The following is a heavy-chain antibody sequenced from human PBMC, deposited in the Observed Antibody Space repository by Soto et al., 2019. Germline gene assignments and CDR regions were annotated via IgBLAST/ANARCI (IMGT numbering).Heavy chain of an antibody. CDR1: GGSVSSGSYY. D-gene: IGHD4-17*01. J-gene: IGHJ6*02. CDR3: ARESGVTNTGEKYCYGMDF. Sequence: HVQLQESGPGLVKPSETLSLTCTVSGGSVSSGSYYWSWIRQPPGKGLEWIGYIYSSVSTNYNPSLKNRVTISVDSSKTKFSLQLSSVTAADPAVYYCARESGVTNTGEKYCYGMDFWGQGTTVTVSS. V-gene: IGHV4-61*01. CDR2: IYSSVST.